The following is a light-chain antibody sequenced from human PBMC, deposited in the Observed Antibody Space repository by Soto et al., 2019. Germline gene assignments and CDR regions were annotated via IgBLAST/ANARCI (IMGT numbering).Light chain of an antibody. CDR1: QSVSSY. CDR3: QQYNNWPLT. J-gene: IGKJ4*01. V-gene: IGKV3-15*01. CDR2: GAS. Sequence: EIVMTQSPATLSVSPGERATLSCRASQSVSSYLAWYQQKPGQAPRLLIYGASTRATGIPARFGGSGSGTEFTLTISSLLSEDFAVYYCQQYNNWPLTFGGGTKVEIK.